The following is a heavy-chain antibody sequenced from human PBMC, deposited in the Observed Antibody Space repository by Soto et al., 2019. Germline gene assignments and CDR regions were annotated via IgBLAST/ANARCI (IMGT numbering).Heavy chain of an antibody. CDR3: AKDIAVAGTEFYYYGMDV. CDR1: GFTFDDYT. Sequence: GGSLRLSCAASGFTFDDYTMHWVRQAQGKGLEWVSLISWDGGSTYYADSVKGRFTISRDNSKNSLYLQMNSLRTEDTALYYCAKDIAVAGTEFYYYGMDVWGQGTTVTVSS. J-gene: IGHJ6*02. CDR2: ISWDGGST. D-gene: IGHD6-19*01. V-gene: IGHV3-43*01.